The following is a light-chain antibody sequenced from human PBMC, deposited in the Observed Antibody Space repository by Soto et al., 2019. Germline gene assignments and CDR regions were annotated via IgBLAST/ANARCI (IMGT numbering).Light chain of an antibody. CDR3: SSYTSTFTYV. CDR1: SSDVGRYNY. J-gene: IGLJ1*01. Sequence: QSVLTQPASVSGSPGQSITISCSGTSSDVGRYNYVSWYQQHPGTAPKLMIYEVSNRPSGVSNRFSGSKSGDTASLTISGLHAEDEADYYCSSYTSTFTYVFGAGTKVTVL. V-gene: IGLV2-14*01. CDR2: EVS.